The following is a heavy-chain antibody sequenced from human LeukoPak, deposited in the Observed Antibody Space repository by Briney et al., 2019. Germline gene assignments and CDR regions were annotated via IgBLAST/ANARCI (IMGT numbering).Heavy chain of an antibody. Sequence: GGSLRLSCAASGFIFSNYAMSWVRQAPGKGLEWVSAISGGGGSTYYADSVKGRFTISRDNSKNTLYLQMNSLRAEDTAVYYCASQTEYDGGWVDYWGQGTLVTVSS. CDR1: GFIFSNYA. CDR2: ISGGGGST. D-gene: IGHD6-19*01. CDR3: ASQTEYDGGWVDY. J-gene: IGHJ4*02. V-gene: IGHV3-23*01.